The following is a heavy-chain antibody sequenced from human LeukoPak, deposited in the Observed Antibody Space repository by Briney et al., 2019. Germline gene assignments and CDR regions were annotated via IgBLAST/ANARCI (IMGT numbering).Heavy chain of an antibody. CDR2: FSNSGET. CDR1: GFTFSTYA. V-gene: IGHV3-23*01. Sequence: GGSLRLSCAASGFTFSTYAMAWVRQAPGKGLEWVSAFSNSGETHYADSVKGRFTISRDNSKNTLYLQMNSLRADDTALYHCARKGLGGELGGFDSWGQGTLVTVSS. D-gene: IGHD1-7*01. J-gene: IGHJ4*02. CDR3: ARKGLGGELGGFDS.